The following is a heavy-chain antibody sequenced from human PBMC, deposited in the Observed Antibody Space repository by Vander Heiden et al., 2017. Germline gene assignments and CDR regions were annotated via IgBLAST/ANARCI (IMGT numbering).Heavy chain of an antibody. D-gene: IGHD6-19*01. J-gene: IGHJ4*02. CDR3: AKGIRVSGWYYFDY. CDR2: ISGTGGSR. CDR1: GFIFSIYA. Sequence: PSYAASGFIFSIYAMSWVRQAPGKGLEWVTSISGTGGSRYYADSVKGRFTISRDNSKNTLYLQMNSLRAEDTAVYYCAKGIRVSGWYYFDYWGQGTLVTVSS. V-gene: IGHV3-23*01.